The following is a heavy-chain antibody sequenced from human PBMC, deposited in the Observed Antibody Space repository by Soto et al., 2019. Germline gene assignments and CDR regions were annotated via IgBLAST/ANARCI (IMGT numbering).Heavy chain of an antibody. Sequence: SETLSLTCTVSGGSVSSGGYYWTWIRQPPGKGLEWIGYIYYSGSTRYNPSLKSRVTISVDTSKNQFSLKLSSVTAADTAVYYCARSERELLTSWGQGSLVTVSS. J-gene: IGHJ5*02. V-gene: IGHV4-61*08. CDR1: GGSVSSGGYY. D-gene: IGHD1-26*01. CDR3: ARSERELLTS. CDR2: IYYSGST.